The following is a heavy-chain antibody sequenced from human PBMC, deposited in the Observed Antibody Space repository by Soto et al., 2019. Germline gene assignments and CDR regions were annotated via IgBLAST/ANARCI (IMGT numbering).Heavy chain of an antibody. Sequence: QLKLQESGPGLVKPSETLSLTCAVSGDSISSSSYYWGWIRQPPGKGLEWIGSIYSSGNTYYNPSLKSRVTISVDTSRNQFSLKLTSVTAADTAVYYCVPLGPNFYYYGVDVWGQGTTVTVSS. D-gene: IGHD2-2*01. V-gene: IGHV4-39*01. CDR2: IYSSGNT. CDR3: VPLGPNFYYYGVDV. J-gene: IGHJ6*02. CDR1: GDSISSSSYY.